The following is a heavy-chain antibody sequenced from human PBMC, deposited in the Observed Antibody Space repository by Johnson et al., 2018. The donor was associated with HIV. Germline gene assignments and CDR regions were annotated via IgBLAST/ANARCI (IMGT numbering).Heavy chain of an antibody. J-gene: IGHJ3*02. CDR2: IYSDGSDT. CDR3: AKDHIVGATLGRDAFDI. D-gene: IGHD1-26*01. CDR1: GFIFRNYW. Sequence: VQLVESGGGLVPPGGSLRLSCAASGFIFRNYWMYWVRQAPGKGLVWVARIYSDGSDTAYADSVKGRFTISRDNAKKTLYLQMNSLRAEDTAVYYCAKDHIVGATLGRDAFDIWGQGTMVTVSS. V-gene: IGHV3-74*03.